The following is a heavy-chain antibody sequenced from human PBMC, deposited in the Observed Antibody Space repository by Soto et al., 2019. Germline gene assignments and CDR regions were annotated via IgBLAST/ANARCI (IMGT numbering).Heavy chain of an antibody. D-gene: IGHD3-9*01. CDR2: INDRGSI. J-gene: IGHJ2*01. CDR1: GGSFSGYY. Sequence: QVQLQQWGAGPLRPLETLSLTCGASGGSFSGYYWAWIRQSPGKGLEWIGEINDRGSINYNPSLKSRVSISVDTSKNHYSLNLRSVTAADMAVYYCARESHDILTGPPWVWYFDLWGRGTLVTVSS. CDR3: ARESHDILTGPPWVWYFDL. V-gene: IGHV4-34*01.